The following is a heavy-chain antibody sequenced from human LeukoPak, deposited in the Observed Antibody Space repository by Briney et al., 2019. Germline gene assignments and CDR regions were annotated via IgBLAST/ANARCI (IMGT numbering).Heavy chain of an antibody. V-gene: IGHV1-18*01. CDR1: GYTFTSYC. D-gene: IGHD2-2*01. CDR3: ARGSVVPAARTYYGMDV. J-gene: IGHJ6*02. CDR2: ISAYNGNT. Sequence: ASVKVSCKASGYTFTSYCISWVRQPPGQGLEWMVWISAYNGNTNYAQKLQGRVTMTTDTSTSTAYMELRSLRSDDTAVYYCARGSVVPAARTYYGMDVWGQGTTVTVSS.